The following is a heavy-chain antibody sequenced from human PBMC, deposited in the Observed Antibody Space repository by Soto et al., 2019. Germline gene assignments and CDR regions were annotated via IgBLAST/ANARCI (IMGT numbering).Heavy chain of an antibody. J-gene: IGHJ6*02. CDR2: INSDGSTT. Sequence: EVQLVEPGGGLVQPGGSVRLSCAASGFTFSTYWMHWVRQAPGKGLVWVSRINSDGSTTNYADSVKGRFTISRDNAKNTLYLQMNSLRAEDTAVYHCARDAYYDMGVWGQGTTVTVSS. V-gene: IGHV3-74*01. CDR3: ARDAYYDMGV. CDR1: GFTFSTYW.